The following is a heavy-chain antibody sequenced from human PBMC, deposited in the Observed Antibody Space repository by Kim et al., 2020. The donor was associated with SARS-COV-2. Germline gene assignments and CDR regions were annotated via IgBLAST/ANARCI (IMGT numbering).Heavy chain of an antibody. D-gene: IGHD4-17*01. CDR1: GGSISSNY. CDR3: ARSRALRSNAFDI. CDR2: VYTSGTT. V-gene: IGHV4-4*07. J-gene: IGHJ3*02. Sequence: SETLSLTCTVSGGSISSNYWSWIWQPDGQGLELNGLVYTSGTTNYNPSLKRRVTMSVATSKTQFSLKLSSVTAADAAVSYCARSRALRSNAFDIWGQGTMVTVSS.